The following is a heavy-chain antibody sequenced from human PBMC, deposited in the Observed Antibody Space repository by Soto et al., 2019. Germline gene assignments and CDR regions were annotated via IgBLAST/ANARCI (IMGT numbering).Heavy chain of an antibody. CDR2: IIPIFGTA. V-gene: IGHV1-69*13. Sequence: SVKVSCKASGGTFSSYAISWVRQAPGQGLEWMGGIIPIFGTANYAQKFQGRVTITADESTSTAYMELSSLRSEDTAVYYCAREGMRHYDFWSGYGWFDPWGQGTLVIVSA. J-gene: IGHJ5*02. D-gene: IGHD3-3*01. CDR1: GGTFSSYA. CDR3: AREGMRHYDFWSGYGWFDP.